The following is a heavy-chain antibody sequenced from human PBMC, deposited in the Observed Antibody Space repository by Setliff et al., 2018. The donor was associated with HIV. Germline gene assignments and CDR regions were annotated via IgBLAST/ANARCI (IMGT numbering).Heavy chain of an antibody. CDR1: GFTFSSYS. CDR2: ISSSSSTI. V-gene: IGHV3-48*04. CDR3: ARASSYYYDSSGYSSYFDY. J-gene: IGHJ4*02. D-gene: IGHD3-22*01. Sequence: PGGSLSLSCAASGFTFSSYSMNWVRQAPGKGLEWVSYISSSSSTIYYADSVKGRFTISRDNAKNSLYLQMNSLRAEDTAVYYCARASSYYYDSSGYSSYFDYWGQGTLVTVSS.